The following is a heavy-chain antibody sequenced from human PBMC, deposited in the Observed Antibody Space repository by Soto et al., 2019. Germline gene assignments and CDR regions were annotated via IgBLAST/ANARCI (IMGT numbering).Heavy chain of an antibody. CDR3: AHSRIAAAGVDY. D-gene: IGHD6-13*01. CDR1: GFSLSTSGVG. J-gene: IGHJ4*02. Sequence: QITLKESGPTLVKPTQTLTMTCTFSGFSLSTSGVGVGWIRQHPGKALEWLALIYWDDDKRYSPSLKSRLTITKDTSKNQVVLTMTNIDPVDTATYYCAHSRIAAAGVDYWGQGTLVTVSS. CDR2: IYWDDDK. V-gene: IGHV2-5*02.